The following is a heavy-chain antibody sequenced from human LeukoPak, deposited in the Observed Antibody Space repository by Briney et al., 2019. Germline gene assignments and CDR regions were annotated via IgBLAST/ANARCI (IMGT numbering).Heavy chain of an antibody. CDR3: ARVVAYSSSPYFDY. Sequence: GSLNLSCAASGFTFSSYSMNWVRQAPGKGLEWVSYISSSSSTIYYADSVKGRFTISRDNAKNSLYLQMNSLRAEDTAVYYCARVVAYSSSPYFDYWGQGTLVTVSS. CDR2: ISSSSSTI. CDR1: GFTFSSYS. V-gene: IGHV3-48*04. J-gene: IGHJ4*02. D-gene: IGHD6-6*01.